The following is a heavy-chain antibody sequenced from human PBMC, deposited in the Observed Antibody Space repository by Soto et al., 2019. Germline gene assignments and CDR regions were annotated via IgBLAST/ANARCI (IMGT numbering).Heavy chain of an antibody. CDR3: ARYNWNPGYYYYYGMDV. CDR1: GYTLTSYG. V-gene: IGHV1-18*01. D-gene: IGHD1-20*01. CDR2: ISAHNGNT. Sequence: QVQLVQSGAEVKKPGASVKVSCKASGYTLTSYGISWVRQAPGQGLEWMGWISAHNGNTNYAQKLQGRVTMTTDTSTSTAYMELRSLRSDDTAVYYCARYNWNPGYYYYYGMDVWGQGTTVTVSS. J-gene: IGHJ6*02.